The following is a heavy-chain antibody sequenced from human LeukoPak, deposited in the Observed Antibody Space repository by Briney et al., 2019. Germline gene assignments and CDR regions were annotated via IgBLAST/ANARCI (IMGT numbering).Heavy chain of an antibody. CDR1: GFIFSNYW. V-gene: IGHV3-7*01. D-gene: IGHD6-13*01. J-gene: IGHJ4*02. CDR2: IKQDGSEK. CDR3: AKTLGSSWLSFDC. Sequence: GGSLRLSCAASGFIFSNYWMSWVRQAPGKGLEWVANIKQDGSEKHYMDSVKGRFTISRDNAKNSLYLQMNRLRAEDTAVYYCAKTLGSSWLSFDCWGQGTLVTVSS.